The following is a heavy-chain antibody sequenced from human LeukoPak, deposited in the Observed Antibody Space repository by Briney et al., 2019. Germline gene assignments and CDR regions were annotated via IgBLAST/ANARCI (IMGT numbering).Heavy chain of an antibody. J-gene: IGHJ4*02. CDR2: IIPIFGTA. V-gene: IGHV1-69*01. CDR1: GGTFSSYA. Sequence: SVKVSCKAPGGTFSSYAISWVRQAPGQGLEWMGGIIPIFGTANYAQKFQGRVTITADESTSTAYMELSSLRSEDTAVYYCARAYSNYDAGPIGWGQGTLVTVSS. D-gene: IGHD4-11*01. CDR3: ARAYSNYDAGPIG.